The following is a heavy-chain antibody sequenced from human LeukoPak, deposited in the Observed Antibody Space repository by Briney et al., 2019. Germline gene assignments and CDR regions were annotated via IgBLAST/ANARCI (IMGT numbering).Heavy chain of an antibody. CDR1: GGSFSGYY. J-gene: IGHJ4*02. Sequence: PSETLSLTCAVYGGSFSGYYWSWIRQPPGKGLEWIGEINHSGSTNYNPSLKSRVTISVDTSKNQFSLKLSSVTAADTAVYYCARVAAGDLDYWGQGTLVTVSS. CDR2: INHSGST. D-gene: IGHD2-21*01. CDR3: ARVAAGDLDY. V-gene: IGHV4-34*01.